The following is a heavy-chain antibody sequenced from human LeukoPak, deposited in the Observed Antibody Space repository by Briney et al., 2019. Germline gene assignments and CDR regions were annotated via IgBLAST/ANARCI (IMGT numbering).Heavy chain of an antibody. J-gene: IGHJ4*02. D-gene: IGHD6-19*01. V-gene: IGHV3-74*01. Sequence: AGSLRLSCTGSGFTFSSYWMHWFRRVPGKGLVWVSCISSDGSSTTSADSVKGRFTISRDNAKNTLYLQMNSLRAEDTAVYYCARDYGTGWYYFDYWGQGTLVTVSS. CDR1: GFTFSSYW. CDR2: ISSDGSST. CDR3: ARDYGTGWYYFDY.